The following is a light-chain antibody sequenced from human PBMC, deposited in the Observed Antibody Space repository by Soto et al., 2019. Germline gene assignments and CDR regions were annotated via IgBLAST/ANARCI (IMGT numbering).Light chain of an antibody. V-gene: IGKV1-5*03. J-gene: IGKJ1*01. CDR1: QSISSW. Sequence: DIQMTQSPSTLSASVGDRVTITCRASQSISSWLAWYQQKPGKAPKLLIHKASSLESGVPSRFSGSGSGTEFTVTISRLQPDDFATYYCQQYNSFRTFGQGTKVEIK. CDR3: QQYNSFRT. CDR2: KAS.